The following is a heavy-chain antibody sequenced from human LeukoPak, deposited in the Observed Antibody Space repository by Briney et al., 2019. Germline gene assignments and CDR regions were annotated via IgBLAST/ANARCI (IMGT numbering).Heavy chain of an antibody. D-gene: IGHD1-26*01. CDR1: GFIVSGDF. V-gene: IGHV3-53*01. Sequence: GGSLRLSCAATGFIVSGDFMSWVRQAPGKGLEWVSVIYSDGSTYYADSVKGRFTISRDNSKNTLDLQMTGLRAEDTAVYYCARERGRGRDSPWFDYWGQGTLVTVSS. CDR3: ARERGRGRDSPWFDY. CDR2: IYSDGST. J-gene: IGHJ4*02.